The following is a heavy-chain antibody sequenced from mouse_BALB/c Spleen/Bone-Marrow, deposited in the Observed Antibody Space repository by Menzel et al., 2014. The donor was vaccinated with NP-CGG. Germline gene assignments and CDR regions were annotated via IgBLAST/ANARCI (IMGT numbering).Heavy chain of an antibody. V-gene: IGHV10-1*02. CDR1: GFTFNTYA. CDR3: VRQRYYYGSSDWYFDV. CDR2: IRSKSNNYAT. J-gene: IGHJ1*01. D-gene: IGHD1-1*01. Sequence: EVKVVESGGGLVQPKGSLKLSCAASGFTFNTYAMNWVRQAPGKGLEWVARIRSKSNNYATYYADSVKDRFTISRDDSQSMLYLQMNNLKTEDTAMYYCVRQRYYYGSSDWYFDVWGAGTTVTVSS.